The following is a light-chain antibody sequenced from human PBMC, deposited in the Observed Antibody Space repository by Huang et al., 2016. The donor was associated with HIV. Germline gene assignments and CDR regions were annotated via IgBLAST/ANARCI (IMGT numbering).Light chain of an antibody. CDR3: HQTYSMSS. CDR2: GSS. J-gene: IGKJ5*01. V-gene: IGKV1-39*01. CDR1: QNIGTY. Sequence: DIQMTQSPSSLSASAGDSVNITCRTSQNIGTYLNWYQQRPGKAPNLLIYGSSTVQSGVPSRFSGGGSGTEFTLTISGLQPEDFAIYYCHQTYSMSSFGQGTRLDTK.